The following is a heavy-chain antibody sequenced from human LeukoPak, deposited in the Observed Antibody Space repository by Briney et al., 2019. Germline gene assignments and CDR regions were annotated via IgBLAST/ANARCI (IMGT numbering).Heavy chain of an antibody. CDR3: AIEGFLKDFDF. J-gene: IGHJ4*02. CDR2: ITYSGDA. V-gene: IGHV3-23*01. CDR1: GFTFSSYA. Sequence: GGSLRLSCAASGFTFSSYAMRWVRQAPGKGLEWVSSITYSGDAYYADSVKGRFTISRDNSQNTLYLQMNGLRAEDAAIYYCAIEGFLKDFDFWGQGTLVTVSS. D-gene: IGHD3-10*01.